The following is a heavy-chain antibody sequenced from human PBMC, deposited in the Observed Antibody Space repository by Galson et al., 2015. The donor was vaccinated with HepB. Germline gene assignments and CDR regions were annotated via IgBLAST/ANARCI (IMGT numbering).Heavy chain of an antibody. D-gene: IGHD5-24*01. Sequence: SLRLSCAASGFVFSSYSMNWVRQAPGKGLEWVSSIGSSGSHIYYADSVKGRFTISRDNSKNTLYLQMNSLRAEDTAVYYCAKAYYRWLQHDLPIDYWGQGTLVTVSS. J-gene: IGHJ4*02. CDR2: IGSSGSHI. V-gene: IGHV3-21*01. CDR1: GFVFSSYS. CDR3: AKAYYRWLQHDLPIDY.